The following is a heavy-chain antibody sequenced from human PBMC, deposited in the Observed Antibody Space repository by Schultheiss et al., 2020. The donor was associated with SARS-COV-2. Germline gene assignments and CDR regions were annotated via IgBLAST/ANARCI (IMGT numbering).Heavy chain of an antibody. CDR1: GESFNGFS. J-gene: IGHJ6*03. CDR2: VSHSGGT. CDR3: SRGRTSVIPSPVLGLGPHYFSYYMDV. V-gene: IGHV4-34*01. D-gene: IGHD4-11*01. Sequence: PSETLSLTCAVYGESFNGFSWTWIRQSPGKGLEWIGQVSHSGGTHYSPSLKRRVTISVDTSKSQFSLRLRSVTAADTAIYFCSRGRTSVIPSPVLGLGPHYFSYYMDVWGKGTTVTVSS.